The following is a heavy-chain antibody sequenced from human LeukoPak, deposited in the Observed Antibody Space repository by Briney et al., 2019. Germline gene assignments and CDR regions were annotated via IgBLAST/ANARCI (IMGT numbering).Heavy chain of an antibody. CDR2: ISSGGSTI. J-gene: IGHJ3*02. CDR3: ARGHDYDILTGYYPDAFDI. V-gene: IGHV3-48*03. Sequence: GGSLRLSCAVSGFTFSSYEMNWVRQAPGKGLEWVSYISSGGSTIYYADSVKGRFTISRDNAKNSLYLQMNSLRAEDTAVYYCARGHDYDILTGYYPDAFDIWGQGTMVTVSS. CDR1: GFTFSSYE. D-gene: IGHD3-9*01.